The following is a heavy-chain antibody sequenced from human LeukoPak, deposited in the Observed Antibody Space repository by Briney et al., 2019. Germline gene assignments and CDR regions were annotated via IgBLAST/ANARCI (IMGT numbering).Heavy chain of an antibody. J-gene: IGHJ4*02. D-gene: IGHD6-13*01. CDR1: GGSFSRYY. CDR3: ARRGEAAAKEGRYFDQ. CDR2: IYYSGST. V-gene: IGHV4-34*01. Sequence: SETLSLTCAVYGGSFSRYYWSWIRQPPGKGLEWIGNIYYSGSTYYNPSLKSRLTISVDTSKNQFSLKLSSVTAADTAVYFCARRGEAAAKEGRYFDQWGQGTLVTVSS.